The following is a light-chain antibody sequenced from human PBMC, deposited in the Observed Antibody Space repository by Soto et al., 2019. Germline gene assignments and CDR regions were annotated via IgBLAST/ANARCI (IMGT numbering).Light chain of an antibody. Sequence: DIQMTQSPSTLSASVGDRVTITCRASQNINSWLAWYQQKPGRAPKLLISKASSLESGVPSRFSGSESGTEFTLTISSLQPDDFATYYCQQYDTYPWTFGKGTKVEIK. CDR1: QNINSW. CDR2: KAS. J-gene: IGKJ1*01. CDR3: QQYDTYPWT. V-gene: IGKV1-5*03.